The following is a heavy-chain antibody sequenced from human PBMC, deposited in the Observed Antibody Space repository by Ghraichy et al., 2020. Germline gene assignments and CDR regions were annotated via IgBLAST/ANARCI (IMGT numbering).Heavy chain of an antibody. Sequence: SETLSLTCNVSGGSINSGGNYWSWIRQHPGKGLEWIGYIKYSGDTYYNPSLMSRVAISTDTSKNHFSLKLTSVSAADTAIYYCARLVDGRVYFDLWGRGTLVTVSS. CDR1: GGSINSGGNY. CDR3: ARLVDGRVYFDL. CDR2: IKYSGDT. J-gene: IGHJ2*01. D-gene: IGHD3-9*01. V-gene: IGHV4-31*03.